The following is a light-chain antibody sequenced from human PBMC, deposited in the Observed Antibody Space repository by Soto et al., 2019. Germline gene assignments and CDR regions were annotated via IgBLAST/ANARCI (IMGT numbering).Light chain of an antibody. CDR3: QQVNGYPFT. V-gene: IGKV1-9*01. J-gene: IGKJ4*01. CDR1: QDISTS. CDR2: AAS. Sequence: DIQLTQSPSFLSASVGDTVTITCRASQDISTSLAWYQQKPGMAPKLLIYAASTLHSGVPSRFSGSGSGTEFTPTVSGLQPEDFATYSCQQVNGYPFTFGGGTKVDIK.